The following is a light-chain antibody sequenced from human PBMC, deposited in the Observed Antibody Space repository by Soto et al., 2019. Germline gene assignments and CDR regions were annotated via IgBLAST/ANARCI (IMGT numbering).Light chain of an antibody. CDR2: GAS. V-gene: IGKV3-20*01. CDR3: QQYCSSPRT. Sequence: EIVLTQSPGTLSLSPGERATLSCRASQSVSSSYLAWYQQKPGQAPRLLIYGASSSATGIPDRFSGSGSGTDFTFTISRLEPEDFAVYYCQQYCSSPRTFGQGTKVEIK. CDR1: QSVSSSY. J-gene: IGKJ1*01.